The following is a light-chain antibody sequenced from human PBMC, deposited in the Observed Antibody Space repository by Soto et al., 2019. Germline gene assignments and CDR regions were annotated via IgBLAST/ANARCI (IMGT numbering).Light chain of an antibody. CDR3: CSYAGSSTPVV. J-gene: IGLJ2*01. V-gene: IGLV2-23*01. Sequence: QSALTQPASVSGSPGQSITISCTGTSSDVGSYNLVSWYQQHTGKAPKLMIYEGSQRPSGVSNRFSGSKSGNTASLTISGLQAEDEADYYCCSYAGSSTPVVFGGGTKLTVL. CDR1: SSDVGSYNL. CDR2: EGS.